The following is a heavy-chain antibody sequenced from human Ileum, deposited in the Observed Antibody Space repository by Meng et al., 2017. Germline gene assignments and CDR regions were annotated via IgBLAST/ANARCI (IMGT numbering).Heavy chain of an antibody. CDR2: INAGNGNI. CDR3: AREHDNWNYFDY. V-gene: IGHV1-3*01. Sequence: QVQLVQSGTEVKKVGASVKVSCTASGYTFRNYPLHWVRQAPGQRPEWMGWINAGNGNIKISQKFQGRITITSDTSATAYMELCSLSSEDTAVYFCAREHDNWNYFDYWGQGSLVTFSS. D-gene: IGHD1-1*01. J-gene: IGHJ4*02. CDR1: GYTFRNYP.